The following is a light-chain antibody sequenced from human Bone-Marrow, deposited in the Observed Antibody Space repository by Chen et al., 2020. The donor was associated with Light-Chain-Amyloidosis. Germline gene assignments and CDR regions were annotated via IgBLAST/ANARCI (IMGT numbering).Light chain of an antibody. CDR2: GAS. CDR1: QSLTSPF. CDR3: QQYGSSST. J-gene: IGKJ4*01. V-gene: IGKV3-20*01. Sequence: EIVLTQSPGTLSLSPGDRATLSCRASQSLTSPFLAWYQQKPGQAPRLLISGASTRATGIPDRVSGSGSGTDFTLTISRLEPEDFAIYYCQQYGSSSTFGGGTRVEIK.